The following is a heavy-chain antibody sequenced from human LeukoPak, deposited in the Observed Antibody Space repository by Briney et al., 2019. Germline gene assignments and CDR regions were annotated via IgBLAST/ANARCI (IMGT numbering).Heavy chain of an antibody. Sequence: LXLSXXXSGXTLXNHGVSWVRQAPGKGLEWVSIITGTGGRYYGDSVKGRFILSRDNSKNTVYMQMSSLRAEDTATYYCAKDYCRDGNCPFPFLDSWGQGTLVTVSS. CDR2: ITGTGGR. V-gene: IGHV3-23*01. CDR1: GXTLXNHG. J-gene: IGHJ4*02. CDR3: AKDYCRDGNCPFPFLDS. D-gene: IGHD2-15*01.